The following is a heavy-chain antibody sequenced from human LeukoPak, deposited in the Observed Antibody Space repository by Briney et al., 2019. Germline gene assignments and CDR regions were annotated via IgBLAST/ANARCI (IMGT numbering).Heavy chain of an antibody. V-gene: IGHV3-53*01. CDR1: GFTVSSNY. D-gene: IGHD4-17*01. CDR2: IYSGGST. CDR3: ASLNYGDHYFDY. J-gene: IGHJ4*02. Sequence: PGGSLRLSCAASGFTVSSNYMSWVRHARGKGLEWVSVIYSGGSTYYADSVKGRFTISRDNSKNTLYLQMNSLRAEDTAVYYCASLNYGDHYFDYWGQGTLVTVSS.